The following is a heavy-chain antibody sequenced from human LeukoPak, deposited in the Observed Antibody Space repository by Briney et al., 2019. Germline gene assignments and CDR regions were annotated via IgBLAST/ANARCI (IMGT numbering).Heavy chain of an antibody. CDR2: IIPILGIA. V-gene: IGHV1-69*04. Sequence: ASVKVSCKAYGGTFSSYAISWVRQAPGQGLEWMGRIIPILGIANYAQKFQGRVTITADKSTSTAYMELSSLRSEDTAVYYCARVVEYSSSPPPGDWFDPWGQGTLVTVSS. CDR3: ARVVEYSSSPPPGDWFDP. J-gene: IGHJ5*02. CDR1: GGTFSSYA. D-gene: IGHD6-6*01.